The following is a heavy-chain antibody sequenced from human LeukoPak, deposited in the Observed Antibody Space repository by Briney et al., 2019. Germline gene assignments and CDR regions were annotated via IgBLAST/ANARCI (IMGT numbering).Heavy chain of an antibody. CDR3: ARRGDDCSSTSCYYYGGYNWFDP. V-gene: IGHV4-4*07. CDR2: IYTSGST. D-gene: IGHD2-2*01. J-gene: IGHJ5*02. CDR1: GGSISSYY. Sequence: PSETLSLTCTVSGGSISSYYWSWIRQPAGKGLEWIGRIYTSGSTNYNPSLKSRVTISVDTSKNQFSLKLSSVTAADTAVYYCARRGDDCSSTSCYYYGGYNWFDPWGQGTLVTVSS.